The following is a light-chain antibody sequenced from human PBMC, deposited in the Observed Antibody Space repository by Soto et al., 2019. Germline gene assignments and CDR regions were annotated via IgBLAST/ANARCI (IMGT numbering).Light chain of an antibody. V-gene: IGLV1-44*01. CDR3: AAWDDRLRAVV. J-gene: IGLJ2*01. CDR1: GSNIGTHA. CDR2: RNH. Sequence: QSVLTQSPSESATPGQRVTISWSGSGSNIGTHAVNWYQQVPGTAPTLLIFRNHQRPSGVPDRFSGSKSGTSASLAISGPQSEDEADYYCAAWDDRLRAVVFGGGTKLTVL.